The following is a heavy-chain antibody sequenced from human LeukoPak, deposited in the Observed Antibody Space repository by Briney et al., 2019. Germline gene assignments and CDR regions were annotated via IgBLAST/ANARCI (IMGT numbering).Heavy chain of an antibody. Sequence: GRSLRLSCAVSGFTFGDYGMHRVRQAPGKGREWLPVLSYDGTNKYYADSVKGRFTISRDNSENTLYLQMNSLRAEDTAIYYCAKDLAYYDSSGDYYPAFDIWGQGTMVTVSS. CDR2: LSYDGTNK. CDR1: GFTFGDYG. CDR3: AKDLAYYDSSGDYYPAFDI. V-gene: IGHV3-30*18. D-gene: IGHD3-22*01. J-gene: IGHJ3*02.